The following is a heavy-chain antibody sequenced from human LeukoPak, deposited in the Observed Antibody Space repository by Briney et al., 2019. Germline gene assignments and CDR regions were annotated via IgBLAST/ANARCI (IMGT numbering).Heavy chain of an antibody. CDR1: GFTFSSYG. Sequence: GRSLRLSCAASGFTFSSYGMHWVRQAPGKGLEWVAVISYDGSNKYYADSVKGRFTISRDNSKNTLYLQMNSLRAEDTAVYYCVSRGDYYYFDYWGQGTLVTVPS. V-gene: IGHV3-30*03. CDR2: ISYDGSNK. CDR3: VSRGDYYYFDY. D-gene: IGHD4-17*01. J-gene: IGHJ4*02.